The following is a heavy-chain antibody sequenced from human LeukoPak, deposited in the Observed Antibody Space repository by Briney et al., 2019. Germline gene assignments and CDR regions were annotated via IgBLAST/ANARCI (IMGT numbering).Heavy chain of an antibody. CDR1: GFTFNNYA. J-gene: IGHJ1*01. D-gene: IGHD3-10*01. CDR3: VRHDSYIPF. V-gene: IGHV3-23*01. CDR2: ISDNDGTT. Sequence: PGGSLRLSCVASGFTFNNYAMSWVRHTPGKGLEWVSAISDNDGTTYYTDSVKGRFTISRDNSKDTLSLEINSLKAADTALYFCVRHDSYIPFWGQGSLVTVSS.